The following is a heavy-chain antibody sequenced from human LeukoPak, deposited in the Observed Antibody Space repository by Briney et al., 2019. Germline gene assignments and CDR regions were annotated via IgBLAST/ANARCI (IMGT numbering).Heavy chain of an antibody. CDR1: GGSISSYY. CDR2: IYYSGST. J-gene: IGHJ6*02. CDR3: ARLRYFDWHRYYYGMDV. D-gene: IGHD3-9*01. V-gene: IGHV4-59*08. Sequence: SETLSLTCTVPGGSISSYYWSWIRQPPGKGLGWIGSIYYSGSTNYNPSLKSRVTISVDTSKNQFSLKLSSVTAADTAVYYCARLRYFDWHRYYYGMDVWGQGTTVTVSS.